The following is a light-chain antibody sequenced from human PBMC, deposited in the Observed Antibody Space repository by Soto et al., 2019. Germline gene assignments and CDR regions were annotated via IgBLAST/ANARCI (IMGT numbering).Light chain of an antibody. J-gene: IGKJ4*01. CDR1: QSISSY. CDR2: AAS. V-gene: IGKV1-39*01. Sequence: DIQMTQSPSSLSASVGDRVTITCRASQSISSYLNWYQQKPGKAPKLLIYAASSLQSGVPSRFSGSGSGTDITLTMSSLQPQDFETYYCQQSYSTPLTFGGGTKVQIK. CDR3: QQSYSTPLT.